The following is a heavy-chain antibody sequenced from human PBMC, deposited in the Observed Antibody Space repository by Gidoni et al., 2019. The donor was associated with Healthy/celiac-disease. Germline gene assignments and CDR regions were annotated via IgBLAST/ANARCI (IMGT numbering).Heavy chain of an antibody. CDR3: ARVGYSSSWYGESWFDP. J-gene: IGHJ5*02. V-gene: IGHV3-21*01. Sequence: EVQLVESGVGLVKHEGSLRLACAASGFTFSIYSMTWVSQAPGNGLEWVSSISGSSSYIYYADAVKGCVTIYRDNAKNSLYLQMNSRRAEDTAVYYCARVGYSSSWYGESWFDPWGQGTLVTVFS. CDR2: ISGSSSYI. CDR1: GFTFSIYS. D-gene: IGHD6-13*01.